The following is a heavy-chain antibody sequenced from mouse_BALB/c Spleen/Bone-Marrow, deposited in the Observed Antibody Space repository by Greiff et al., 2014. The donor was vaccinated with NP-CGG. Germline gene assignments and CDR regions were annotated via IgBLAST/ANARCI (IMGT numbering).Heavy chain of an antibody. J-gene: IGHJ4*01. CDR1: GFSLSSCG. CDR3: ARYGNYAVDY. D-gene: IGHD2-1*01. Sequence: VKLVESGPGLVAPSQSLSITCTVSGFSLSSCGVHWVRQSPGKGLEWLVVIWSDGTTTYNSALKSRLSISKDNSKNQVFLKMNSLQTDDTAIYYCARYGNYAVDYWGQGTSVTVSS. CDR2: IWSDGTT. V-gene: IGHV2-6*02.